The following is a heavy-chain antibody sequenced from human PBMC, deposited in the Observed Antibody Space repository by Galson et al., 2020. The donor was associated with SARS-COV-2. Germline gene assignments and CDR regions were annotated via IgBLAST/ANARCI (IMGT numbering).Heavy chain of an antibody. CDR3: ARWGATGAMIVVVVGGFYL. Sequence: ETSETLSLTCTVSGGSISSGGYYWSWIRQHPGKGLEWIGYIYYSGSTYYNPSLKSRVTISVDTSKNQFSLKLSSVTAADTAVYYCARWGATGAMIVVVVGGFYLWGRGTLVTVSS. CDR2: IYYSGST. D-gene: IGHD3-22*01. V-gene: IGHV4-31*03. J-gene: IGHJ2*01. CDR1: GGSISSGGYY.